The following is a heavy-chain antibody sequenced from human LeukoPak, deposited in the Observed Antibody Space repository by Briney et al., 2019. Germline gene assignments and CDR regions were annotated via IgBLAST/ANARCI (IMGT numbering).Heavy chain of an antibody. CDR1: GYAFTGYY. J-gene: IGHJ6*03. CDR3: AREWKYDILTGSHDLYYMDV. CDR2: INPNSGGT. D-gene: IGHD3-9*01. Sequence: ASVKVSCKASGYAFTGYYMHWVRQAPGQGLEWMGWINPNSGGTNYAQKFQGRVTMTRDTSISTAYMELSRLRSDDTAVYYCAREWKYDILTGSHDLYYMDVWGKGTTVTISS. V-gene: IGHV1-2*02.